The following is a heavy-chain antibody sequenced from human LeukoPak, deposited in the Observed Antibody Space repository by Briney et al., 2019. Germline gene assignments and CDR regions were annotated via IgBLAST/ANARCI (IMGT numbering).Heavy chain of an antibody. D-gene: IGHD5-12*01. CDR2: IWYDGSNK. CDR1: GFTFSSYG. Sequence: GGSLRLSCAASGFTFSSYGMHWVRQAPGRGLEWVAVIWYDGSNKNYADSVKGRFTISRDNSKNTVYLQMNSLRAEDTAVYYCVRDPYEAYWGQGTLVTVSS. J-gene: IGHJ4*02. V-gene: IGHV3-33*01. CDR3: VRDPYEAY.